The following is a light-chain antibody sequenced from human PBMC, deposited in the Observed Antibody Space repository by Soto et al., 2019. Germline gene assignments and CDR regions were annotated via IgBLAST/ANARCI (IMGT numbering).Light chain of an antibody. CDR1: QSISTW. J-gene: IGKJ1*01. V-gene: IGKV1-5*03. Sequence: DIQMTQSPSTLSATVGDRVTITCRASQSISTWLAWYEQKPGKAPKLLIYKASNLESGVPSRFSGSGSGTQFTLTITNLPPDDFATDYCQQYNSYPRTFGQGTKGEIK. CDR3: QQYNSYPRT. CDR2: KAS.